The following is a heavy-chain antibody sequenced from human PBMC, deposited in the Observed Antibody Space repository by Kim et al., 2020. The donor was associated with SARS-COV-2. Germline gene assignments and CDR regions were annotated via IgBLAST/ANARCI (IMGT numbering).Heavy chain of an antibody. CDR1: GYTLTELS. CDR2: FDPEDGET. CDR3: ATDLLIAVAGQPDSPDAFDI. D-gene: IGHD6-19*01. V-gene: IGHV1-24*01. Sequence: ASVKVSCKVSGYTLTELSMHWVRRAPGKGLEWMGGFDPEDGETIYAQKFQGRVTMTDDTSTDTAYMELSSLRSEGTAVYYGATDLLIAVAGQPDSPDAFDIGGKGTTVTVSS. J-gene: IGHJ3*02.